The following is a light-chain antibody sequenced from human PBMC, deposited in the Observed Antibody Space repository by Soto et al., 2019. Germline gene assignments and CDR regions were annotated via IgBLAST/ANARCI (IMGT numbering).Light chain of an antibody. CDR1: SSDVGGYNF. CDR3: SSYTTSSTLV. V-gene: IGLV2-14*03. J-gene: IGLJ1*01. CDR2: EVS. Sequence: QAASVFGSPGQSITISCTGTSSDVGGYNFVSWYQQHPGKAPKLMIYEVSSRPSGVSNRFSGSKSGNTASLTISGLQPEDEADYYCSSYTTSSTLVFGTGTKLTVL.